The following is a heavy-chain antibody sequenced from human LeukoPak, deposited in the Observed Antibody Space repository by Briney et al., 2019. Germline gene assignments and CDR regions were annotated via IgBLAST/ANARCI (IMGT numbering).Heavy chain of an antibody. CDR3: ARGHCSGGSCYYSRSEGYFDY. Sequence: ASVKVSCKASGGTFSSYATSWVRQAPGQGLEWMGRIIPILGIANYAQKFQGRVTITADKSTSTAYMELSSLRSEDTAVYYCARGHCSGGSCYYSRSEGYFDYWGQGTLVTVSS. CDR2: IIPILGIA. V-gene: IGHV1-69*04. J-gene: IGHJ4*02. D-gene: IGHD2-15*01. CDR1: GGTFSSYA.